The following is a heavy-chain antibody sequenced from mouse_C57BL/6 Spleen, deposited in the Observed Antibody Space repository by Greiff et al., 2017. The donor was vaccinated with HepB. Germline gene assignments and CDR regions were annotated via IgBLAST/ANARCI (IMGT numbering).Heavy chain of an antibody. J-gene: IGHJ2*01. D-gene: IGHD1-1*01. V-gene: IGHV14-2*01. CDR3: AREVITTVVAKDY. CDR2: IDPEDGET. CDR1: GFNIKDYY. Sequence: EVMLVESGAELVKPGASVKLSCTASGFNIKDYYMHWVKQRTEQGLEWIGRIDPEDGETKYAPKFQGKATITADTSSNTAYLQLSSLTSEDTAVYYCAREVITTVVAKDYWGQGTTLTVSS.